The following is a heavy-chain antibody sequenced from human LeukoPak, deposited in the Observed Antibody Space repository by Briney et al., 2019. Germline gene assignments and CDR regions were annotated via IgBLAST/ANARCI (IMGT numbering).Heavy chain of an antibody. CDR3: ARVSTSYGDYDFDY. Sequence: GGSLRLSCAASGFTFSSYSMNCVRQAPGKGREWVSSISSSSSYIYYADSVKGRFTISRDNAKNSLYLQMNSLRAEDTAVYYCARVSTSYGDYDFDYWGQGTLVTVSS. CDR2: ISSSSSYI. V-gene: IGHV3-21*01. CDR1: GFTFSSYS. J-gene: IGHJ4*02. D-gene: IGHD4-17*01.